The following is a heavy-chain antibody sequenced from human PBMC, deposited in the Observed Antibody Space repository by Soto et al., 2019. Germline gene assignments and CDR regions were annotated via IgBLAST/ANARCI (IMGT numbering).Heavy chain of an antibody. CDR3: AREGQQQDFGY. V-gene: IGHV3-74*01. CDR1: GFTFGPFW. J-gene: IGHJ4*02. CDR2: INSDGSTI. D-gene: IGHD6-13*01. Sequence: GGSLILSCAASGFTFGPFWMHWVRQAPGKGLVWLSHINSDGSTIVYADSVKGRFTISRDNAKNSLYLQMNSLRAEDTAVYYCAREGQQQDFGYWGQGTLVTVSS.